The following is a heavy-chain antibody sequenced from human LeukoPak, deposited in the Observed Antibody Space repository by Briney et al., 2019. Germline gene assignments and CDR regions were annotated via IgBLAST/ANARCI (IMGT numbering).Heavy chain of an antibody. V-gene: IGHV3-23*01. CDR1: GITFSSYA. CDR3: AKEVPPFEVGSYYNYFDY. Sequence: PGGSLRLSCAASGITFSSYAMSWVRQAPGKGLEWVSAISGSGGSTYYADSVKGRFTISRDNSKNTLYLQMNSLRAEDTAVYYCAKEVPPFEVGSYYNYFDYWGQGTLVTVSS. J-gene: IGHJ4*02. CDR2: ISGSGGST. D-gene: IGHD1-26*01.